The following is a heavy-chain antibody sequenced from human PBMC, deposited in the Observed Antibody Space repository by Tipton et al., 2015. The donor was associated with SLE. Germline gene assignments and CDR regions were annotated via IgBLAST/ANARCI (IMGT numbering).Heavy chain of an antibody. CDR1: GGSISSGDYY. Sequence: TLSLTCTVSGGSISSGDYYWSWIRQPPGKGLEWIGYIYYSGSTYYNPSLKSRVTISVDTSKNQLSLKLSSVTAADTAVYYCARVFRKDVVVVPAYYYYYYMDVWGKGTTVIVSS. J-gene: IGHJ6*03. CDR3: ARVFRKDVVVVPAYYYYYYMDV. D-gene: IGHD2-2*01. V-gene: IGHV4-30-4*01. CDR2: IYYSGST.